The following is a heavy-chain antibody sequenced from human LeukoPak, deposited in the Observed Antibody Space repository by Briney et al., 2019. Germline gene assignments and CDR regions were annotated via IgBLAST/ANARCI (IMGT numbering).Heavy chain of an antibody. CDR1: GFSFSSYW. CDR3: AKTLVSDY. D-gene: IGHD2-8*02. CDR2: IKQDGSEK. J-gene: IGHJ4*02. Sequence: PGGSLRLSCAASGFSFSSYWMSWVRQAPGKGLEWVANIKQDGSEKYYADSVKGRFTISRDNSKNTLYLQMNSLRAEDTAVYYCAKTLVSDYWGQGTLVTVSS. V-gene: IGHV3-7*01.